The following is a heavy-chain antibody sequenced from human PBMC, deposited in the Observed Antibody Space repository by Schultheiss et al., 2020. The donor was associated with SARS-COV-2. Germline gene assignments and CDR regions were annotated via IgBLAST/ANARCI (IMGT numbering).Heavy chain of an antibody. J-gene: IGHJ3*02. CDR1: GFTFSSSE. Sequence: GESLKISCAASGFTFSSSEMNWVRQAPGKGLEWVSYISSSGNTIYYADSVKGRFTISRDNSKNTLYLQMNSLRAEDTAVYYCARDLGSYGAFDIWGQGTMVTVSS. D-gene: IGHD1-26*01. V-gene: IGHV3-48*03. CDR3: ARDLGSYGAFDI. CDR2: ISSSGNTI.